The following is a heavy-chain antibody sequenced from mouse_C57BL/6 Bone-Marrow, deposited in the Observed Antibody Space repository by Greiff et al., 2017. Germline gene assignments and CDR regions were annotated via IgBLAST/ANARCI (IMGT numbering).Heavy chain of an antibody. D-gene: IGHD1-1*01. J-gene: IGHJ4*01. Sequence: EVKLQESGPGLVKPSQSLSLTCSVTGYSITSGYYWNWIRQFPGNKLEWMGYISYDGSNNYNPSLKNRISITRDTSKNQFFLKLNSVTTEDTATYYCARGIDYGSSYGEMDYWGQGTSVTVSS. CDR2: ISYDGSN. CDR3: ARGIDYGSSYGEMDY. V-gene: IGHV3-6*01. CDR1: GYSITSGYY.